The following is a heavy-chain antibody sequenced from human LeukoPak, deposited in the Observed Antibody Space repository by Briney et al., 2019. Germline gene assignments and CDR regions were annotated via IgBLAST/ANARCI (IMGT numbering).Heavy chain of an antibody. CDR1: GFTVSSSY. Sequence: GGSLRLSCAASGFTVSSSYMSWVRQAPGKGLEWVSYISSSSSYTDYADSVKGRFTISRDNAKNSLNLQMNSLRAEDTAVYYCARDSGYSGYSDYWGQGTLVTVSS. J-gene: IGHJ4*02. CDR3: ARDSGYSGYSDY. CDR2: ISSSSSYT. D-gene: IGHD5-12*01. V-gene: IGHV3-11*05.